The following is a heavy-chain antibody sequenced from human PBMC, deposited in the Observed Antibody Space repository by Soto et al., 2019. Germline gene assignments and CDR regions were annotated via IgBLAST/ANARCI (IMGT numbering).Heavy chain of an antibody. J-gene: IGHJ6*02. Sequence: QTLSLTGAVYGGSCSGHYWSWIRQPPGKGLEWIGEIHHIGSTNYNPSLKSRVTISVDTSKNQFSLKLSSVTAADTAVYYCARAHPPRYCTNGVCYMLYYYYYGMDGWGQGTTVTVSS. D-gene: IGHD2-8*01. CDR3: ARAHPPRYCTNGVCYMLYYYYYGMDG. CDR2: IHHIGST. V-gene: IGHV4-34*01. CDR1: GGSCSGHY.